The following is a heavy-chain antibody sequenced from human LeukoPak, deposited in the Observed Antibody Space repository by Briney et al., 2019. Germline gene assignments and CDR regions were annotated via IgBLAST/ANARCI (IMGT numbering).Heavy chain of an antibody. CDR3: AEGRGTTVTRAANY. CDR1: GFTFSSYA. V-gene: IGHV3-23*01. Sequence: PGGSLRLSCAASGFTFSSYAMSWVRQAPGKGLEWVSSISGSDDKTYYADSVKDRFTISRDNSKNTLSLQMNSLRAEDTAVYYCAEGRGTTVTRAANYWGQGTL. J-gene: IGHJ4*02. D-gene: IGHD4-17*01. CDR2: ISGSDDKT.